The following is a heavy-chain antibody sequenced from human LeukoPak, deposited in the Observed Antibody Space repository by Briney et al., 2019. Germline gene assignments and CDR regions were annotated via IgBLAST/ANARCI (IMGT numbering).Heavy chain of an antibody. J-gene: IGHJ4*02. V-gene: IGHV3-74*01. CDR2: ITNDGSST. CDR3: LRDLNWSLDQ. D-gene: IGHD1-20*01. CDR1: GFTFSSYA. Sequence: QPGRSLRLSCAASGFTFSSYATHWVRQAPGKGLVWVSRITNDGSSTTYADSVKGRFTISRDNAKNTLYLQMNSLRAEDTAVYYCLRDLNWSLDQWGQGTLVTVSS.